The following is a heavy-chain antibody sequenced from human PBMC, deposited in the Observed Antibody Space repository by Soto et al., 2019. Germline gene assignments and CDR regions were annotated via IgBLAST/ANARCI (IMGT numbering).Heavy chain of an antibody. D-gene: IGHD3-10*01. J-gene: IGHJ4*02. CDR2: IYHSGST. Sequence: GKGLEWIGYIYHSGSTIYNPSLKSRVTISVDTSKNQFSLKLSSVTAADTAVYYCARASGLGSYYQDYWGQRNLVSVSS. V-gene: IGHV4-59*01. CDR3: ARASGLGSYYQDY.